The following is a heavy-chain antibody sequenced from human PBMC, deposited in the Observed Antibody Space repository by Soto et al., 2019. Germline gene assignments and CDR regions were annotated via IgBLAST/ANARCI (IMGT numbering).Heavy chain of an antibody. CDR1: GYTFSDFD. D-gene: IGHD3-16*01. V-gene: IGHV1-8*01. CDR3: ARGNPINYAGFDV. Sequence: GASVKVSCKASGYTFSDFDINWLRQASGQGPEWMGWMNAKSGDTFFAQRFQGKFNMTWDTSLSTAYMEVGSLTSDDTAMYYCARGNPINYAGFDVWGQGTTVTVSS. CDR2: MNAKSGDT. J-gene: IGHJ6*02.